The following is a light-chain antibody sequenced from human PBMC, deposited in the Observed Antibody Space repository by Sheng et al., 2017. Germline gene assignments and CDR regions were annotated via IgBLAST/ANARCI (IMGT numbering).Light chain of an antibody. CDR3: QQYNNWPPTWT. CDR1: QSVSSD. V-gene: IGKV3-15*01. CDR2: DAS. J-gene: IGKJ1*01. Sequence: EIVMTQSPATLSVSPGERVTLFCRASQSVSSDLAWYHQKPGQAPRLLIYDASTRATGIPARFSGSGSGTEFTLTISGLQSEDFALYYCQQYNNWPPTWTFGQGTRVESK.